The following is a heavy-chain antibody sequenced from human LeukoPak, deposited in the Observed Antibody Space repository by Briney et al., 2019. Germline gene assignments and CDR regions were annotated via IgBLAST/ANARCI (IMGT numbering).Heavy chain of an antibody. V-gene: IGHV3-23*01. D-gene: IGHD1-26*01. Sequence: GGSLRLSCAASGFTFSDYGMSWVRQAPGKGLEWVSSINNSGGSTYNADSVKGRFTISRDNSKNTLYLQMNSLRAEDTAVYYCAKDIVGANNGFDPWGQGTLVTVSS. CDR3: AKDIVGANNGFDP. CDR1: GFTFSDYG. CDR2: INNSGGST. J-gene: IGHJ5*02.